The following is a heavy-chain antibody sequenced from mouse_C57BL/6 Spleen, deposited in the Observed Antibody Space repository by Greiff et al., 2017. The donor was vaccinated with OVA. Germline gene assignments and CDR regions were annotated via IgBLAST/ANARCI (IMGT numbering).Heavy chain of an antibody. J-gene: IGHJ2*01. CDR2: INPGSGGT. D-gene: IGHD1-1*01. CDR1: GYAFTNYL. V-gene: IGHV1-54*01. Sequence: VQLKESGAELVRPGTSVTVSCKASGYAFTNYLIEWVKQRPGQGLEWIGVINPGSGGTNYNEKFKGKATLTADTSSSTAYMQLSRLTTVDSAVYLGTGSGYCGSSFDYWGQGTTLTVSS. CDR3: TGSGYCGSSFDY.